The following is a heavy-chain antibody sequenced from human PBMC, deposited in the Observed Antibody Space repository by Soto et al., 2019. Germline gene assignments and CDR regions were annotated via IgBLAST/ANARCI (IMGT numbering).Heavy chain of an antibody. Sequence: SKTLSLTCTVSGGSISSGGYYWSWIRQHPGKGLEWIGNIYYSGSTYYNPSLKSRVTISLDTSRNQFSLKLSSVTAADTAVYYCARVPSGVGYNWFDPWGQGTLVTVSS. CDR3: ARVPSGVGYNWFDP. D-gene: IGHD3-10*01. CDR1: GGSISSGGYY. J-gene: IGHJ5*02. V-gene: IGHV4-31*03. CDR2: IYYSGST.